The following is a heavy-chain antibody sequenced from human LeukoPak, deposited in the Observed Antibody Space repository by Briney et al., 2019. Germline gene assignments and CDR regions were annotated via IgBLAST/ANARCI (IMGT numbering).Heavy chain of an antibody. CDR2: ISAYNGNT. CDR1: GYTFTSYG. V-gene: IGHV1-18*01. D-gene: IGHD3-3*01. Sequence: ASVTVSCKASGYTFTSYGISWVRQAPGQGREGMGWISAYNGNTNYAQKLQGRVTMTTDTSTTTAYMELRSLRSDDTAVYYCARDRLASIGVVISGYYYYYGMDVWGQGTTVTVSS. CDR3: ARDRLASIGVVISGYYYYYGMDV. J-gene: IGHJ6*02.